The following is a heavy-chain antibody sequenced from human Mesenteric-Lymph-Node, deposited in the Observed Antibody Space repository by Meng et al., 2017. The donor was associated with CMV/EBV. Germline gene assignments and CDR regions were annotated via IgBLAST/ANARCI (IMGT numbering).Heavy chain of an antibody. Sequence: SETLSLTCAVSGGSISSSHWWSWVRQPPGKGLEWIGEIYHTGNSNYHPSLKSRVSMSVDKSMNQFSLQLTSVTAADTAVYYCVNYSGNYPGGFDPWGQGTLVTVSS. CDR3: VNYSGNYPGGFDP. D-gene: IGHD3-16*02. J-gene: IGHJ5*02. V-gene: IGHV4-4*02. CDR2: IYHTGNS. CDR1: GGSISSSHW.